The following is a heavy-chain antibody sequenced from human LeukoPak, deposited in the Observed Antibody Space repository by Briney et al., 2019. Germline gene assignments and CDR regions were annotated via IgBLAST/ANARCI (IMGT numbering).Heavy chain of an antibody. J-gene: IGHJ5*02. CDR1: GGSFSGYY. Sequence: SETLSLTCAVYGGSFSGYYWSWIRQPPGKGLEWIGEINHSGSTNYNPSLKSRVTISVDTSKNQFSLKLSSVTAADTAVYYCARVFHPPRGYYYGSGSYSKGPNWFDPWGQGTLVTVSS. V-gene: IGHV4-34*01. CDR3: ARVFHPPRGYYYGSGSYSKGPNWFDP. D-gene: IGHD3-10*01. CDR2: INHSGST.